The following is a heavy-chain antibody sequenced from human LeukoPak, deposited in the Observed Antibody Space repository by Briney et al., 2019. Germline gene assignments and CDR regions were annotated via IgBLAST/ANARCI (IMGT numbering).Heavy chain of an antibody. J-gene: IGHJ4*02. V-gene: IGHV3-23*01. CDR1: GLIFSSYA. CDR2: ISGSDVST. Sequence: PGGSLRLSCAASGLIFSSYAMSWVRQAPGKGLEWVSGISGSDVSTYYADSVKGRFTISRDNSKNTLYLQMNSLRVEDTAVYYCAKSLYGGCDYWGQGTVVTVFS. D-gene: IGHD3-16*02. CDR3: AKSLYGGCDY.